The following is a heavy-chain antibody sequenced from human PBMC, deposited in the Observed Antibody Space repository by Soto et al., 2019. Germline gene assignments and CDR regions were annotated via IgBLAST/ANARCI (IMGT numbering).Heavy chain of an antibody. D-gene: IGHD1-26*01. V-gene: IGHV1-69*06. Sequence: ASVKVSCXASGGTFSSYAISWVRQAPGQVLEWMGVIIPIFGTANYAQKFQGRVTITADKSTSTAYMELSSLRSEDTAVDYCAGHSGSYYAAFDIGGQGPMVTVSS. CDR2: IIPIFGTA. J-gene: IGHJ3*02. CDR3: AGHSGSYYAAFDI. CDR1: GGTFSSYA.